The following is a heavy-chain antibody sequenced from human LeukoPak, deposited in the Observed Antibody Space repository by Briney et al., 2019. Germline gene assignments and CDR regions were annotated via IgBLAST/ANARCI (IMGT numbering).Heavy chain of an antibody. Sequence: GGSLRLSCAASGFTFSGYAMNWVRQAPGKGLEWVSAISGSGGNTYYADSVKGRFTISRDNSKNTLFLQMNNLRAEDTAVYYCAKDTTMKGYWGQGTLVTVSS. D-gene: IGHD5-18*01. CDR2: ISGSGGNT. CDR3: AKDTTMKGY. V-gene: IGHV3-23*01. CDR1: GFTFSGYA. J-gene: IGHJ4*02.